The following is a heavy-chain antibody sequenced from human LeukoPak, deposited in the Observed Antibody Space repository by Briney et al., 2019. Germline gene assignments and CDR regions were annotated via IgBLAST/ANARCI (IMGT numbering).Heavy chain of an antibody. J-gene: IGHJ4*02. D-gene: IGHD6-13*01. Sequence: GGSLRLSCAASGFTFSNYWMHWVRQAPGKGPVWVSRINTDGNITTYADSVKGRFTITRDSAKNALYLQMNSLRAEDTAVYYCTRELSGSSSRHFDYWGQGTLVTVSS. CDR3: TRELSGSSSRHFDY. CDR2: INTDGNIT. V-gene: IGHV3-74*01. CDR1: GFTFSNYW.